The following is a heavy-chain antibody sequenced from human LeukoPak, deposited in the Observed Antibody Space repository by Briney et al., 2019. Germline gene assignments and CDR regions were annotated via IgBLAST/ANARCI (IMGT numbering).Heavy chain of an antibody. CDR1: GYTFTGYY. Sequence: SVKVSCKASGYTFTGYYMHWVRQAPGQGLEWMGWINPNSGGTNYAQKFQGRVTMTRDTSISTAYMELSRLRSDDTAVYYCARGDRDYDILTGYSKSWFDPWGQGTLVTVSS. V-gene: IGHV1-2*02. CDR3: ARGDRDYDILTGYSKSWFDP. D-gene: IGHD3-9*01. J-gene: IGHJ5*02. CDR2: INPNSGGT.